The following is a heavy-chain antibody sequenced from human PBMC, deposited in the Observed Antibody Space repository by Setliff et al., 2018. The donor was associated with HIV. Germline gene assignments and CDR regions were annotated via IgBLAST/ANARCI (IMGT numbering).Heavy chain of an antibody. D-gene: IGHD4-17*01. Sequence: GASVKVSCKTSGYNFENYAINWVRQAPGQGLEWMGWINTNSGSPTYAQAFTVRFLFSVDTVVATAYLQINNLKTEDTAVYYCARSLYGDYGGDLNWLDPWGQGTRVTVSS. CDR3: ARSLYGDYGGDLNWLDP. V-gene: IGHV7-4-1*02. CDR2: INTNSGSP. CDR1: GYNFENYA. J-gene: IGHJ5*02.